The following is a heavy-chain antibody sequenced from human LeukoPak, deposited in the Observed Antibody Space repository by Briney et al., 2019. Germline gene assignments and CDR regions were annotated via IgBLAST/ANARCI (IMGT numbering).Heavy chain of an antibody. CDR3: ARDRGIVLNYYYHGMDV. CDR2: INHSGST. CDR1: GGSFSGYY. D-gene: IGHD2-8*01. Sequence: PSETLSLTCAVYGGSFSGYYWSWIRQPPGKGLEWIGEINHSGSTNYNPSLKSRVTISVDTSKNQFSLKLSSVTAADTAVYYCARDRGIVLNYYYHGMDVWGQGTTVTVSS. J-gene: IGHJ6*02. V-gene: IGHV4-34*01.